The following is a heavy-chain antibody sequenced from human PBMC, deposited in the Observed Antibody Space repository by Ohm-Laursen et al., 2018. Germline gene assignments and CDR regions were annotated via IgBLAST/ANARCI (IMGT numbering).Heavy chain of an antibody. CDR3: ARGGYDFWSARYYYYGMDV. J-gene: IGHJ6*02. CDR1: GGSISSYY. D-gene: IGHD3-3*01. CDR2: IYYSGST. V-gene: IGHV4-59*07. Sequence: SDTLSLTCTVSGGSISSYYWSWIRQPPGKGLEWIGYIYYSGSTNYNPSLKSRVTISVDTSKNQFSLKLSSVTAADTAVYYCARGGYDFWSARYYYYGMDVWGQGTTVTVSS.